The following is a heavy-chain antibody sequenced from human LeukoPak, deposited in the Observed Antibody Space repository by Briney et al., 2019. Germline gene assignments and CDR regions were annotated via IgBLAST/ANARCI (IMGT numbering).Heavy chain of an antibody. V-gene: IGHV4-61*02. Sequence: PSETLSLTCTVSGASINSGSYYWSWIRQPAGKGLEWIGRIYTSGSTNYNPSLKGRVTISVDTSKNQFSLRLNSVTAADTAVYYSVRDYPVVPYYFDSSAYYPHIWGPGTMVTVSS. CDR3: VRDYPVVPYYFDSSAYYPHI. D-gene: IGHD3-22*01. CDR1: GASINSGSYY. CDR2: IYTSGST. J-gene: IGHJ3*02.